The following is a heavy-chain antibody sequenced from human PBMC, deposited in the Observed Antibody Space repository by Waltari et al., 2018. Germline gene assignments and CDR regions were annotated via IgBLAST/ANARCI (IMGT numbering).Heavy chain of an antibody. CDR2: ISYDGSNK. Sequence: QVQLVESGGGVVQPGRSLRLSCAASGFTFSSYAMHWVRQAPGKGLEGVAVISYDGSNKYYADSVKGRFTISRDNSKNTLYLQMNSLRAEDTAVYYCARDATYGDYFDYWGQGTLVTVSP. CDR3: ARDATYGDYFDY. CDR1: GFTFSSYA. D-gene: IGHD4-17*01. J-gene: IGHJ4*02. V-gene: IGHV3-30*04.